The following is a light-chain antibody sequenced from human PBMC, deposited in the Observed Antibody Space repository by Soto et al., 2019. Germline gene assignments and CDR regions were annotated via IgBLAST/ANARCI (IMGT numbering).Light chain of an antibody. CDR3: QQYTDYSPWT. CDR2: DAS. J-gene: IGKJ1*01. V-gene: IGKV1-5*01. CDR1: QSISKW. Sequence: DIQMTQSPSTLSASLGDRVTVTCRASQSISKWLAWYQQKPGKAPNLLIYDASNLESGVPSRFSGSGSGTEFTLTISSLQPDDFATYYCQQYTDYSPWTFGQGTKVEIQ.